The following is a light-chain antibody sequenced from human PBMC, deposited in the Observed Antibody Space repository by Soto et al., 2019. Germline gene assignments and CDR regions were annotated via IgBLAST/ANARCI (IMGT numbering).Light chain of an antibody. CDR1: NRDIGAYNL. V-gene: IGLV2-14*01. Sequence: QSVLAQPASVSGSLGQSITISCTGSNRDIGAYNLVSWYQQYPDTAPKLIIYEVRNRPSGVSYRFTGSRSGNTASLTISALQADEESTFYCSSYTTTSTLLFGGGTKVTVL. CDR2: EVR. J-gene: IGLJ3*02. CDR3: SSYTTTSTLL.